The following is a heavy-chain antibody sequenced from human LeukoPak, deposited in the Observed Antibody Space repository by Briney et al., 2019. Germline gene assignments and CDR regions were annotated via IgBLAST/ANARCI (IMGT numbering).Heavy chain of an antibody. CDR3: ARGVRDGYNLVYFDN. CDR2: IYNDDST. CDR1: GFTFSSYA. D-gene: IGHD5-24*01. V-gene: IGHV3-53*01. Sequence: PGGSLRLSCAASGFTFSSYAMSWVRQAPGKGLEWVSDIYNDDSTYYADSVKGRFTISRDNSKNTLYLQMNSLRAEDTAVYYCARGVRDGYNLVYFDNWGQGTRVIVSA. J-gene: IGHJ4*02.